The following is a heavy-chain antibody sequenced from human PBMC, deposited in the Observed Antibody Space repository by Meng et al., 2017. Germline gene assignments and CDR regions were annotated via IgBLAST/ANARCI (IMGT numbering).Heavy chain of an antibody. J-gene: IGHJ4*02. CDR2: IYYSGST. V-gene: IGHV4-39*07. CDR1: GGSISSSSYY. Sequence: SETLSPTCTVSGGSISSSSYYWGWIRQPPGKGLEWIGSIYYSGSTYYNPSLKSRVTISVDTSKNQFSLKLSSVPAADTAVYYCARLYCSSTRCYEDYWGQGTLVTVSS. CDR3: ARLYCSSTRCYEDY. D-gene: IGHD2-2*01.